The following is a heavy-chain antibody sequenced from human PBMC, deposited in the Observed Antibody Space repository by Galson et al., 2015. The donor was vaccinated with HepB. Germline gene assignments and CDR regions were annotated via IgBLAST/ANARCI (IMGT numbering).Heavy chain of an antibody. J-gene: IGHJ6*02. CDR1: GFIFSNYW. CDR2: IKPDGSEK. CDR3: ARERARGVIYYYYGMDV. Sequence: SLRLSCAASGFIFSNYWMTWVRQAPGKGLEWVANIKPDGSEKYYVDSVKGRFTISRDNAKNSLYLQMNSLRAEDTAVYYCARERARGVIYYYYGMDVWGQGTTVTVSS. V-gene: IGHV3-7*03. D-gene: IGHD3-10*01.